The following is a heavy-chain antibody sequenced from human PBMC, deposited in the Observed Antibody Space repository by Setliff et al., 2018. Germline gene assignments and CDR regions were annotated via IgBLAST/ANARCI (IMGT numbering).Heavy chain of an antibody. D-gene: IGHD5-12*01. Sequence: PSETLSLTCAVYGGSFSGYYWSWICQPPGKGLEWIGEINHSGSTNYNPSLKSRVTISVDTSKNQFSLKLSSVTAADTAVYYCARGGYSRGPPVYYFDYWGQGTLVTVSS. CDR1: GGSFSGYY. J-gene: IGHJ4*02. V-gene: IGHV4-34*01. CDR3: ARGGYSRGPPVYYFDY. CDR2: INHSGST.